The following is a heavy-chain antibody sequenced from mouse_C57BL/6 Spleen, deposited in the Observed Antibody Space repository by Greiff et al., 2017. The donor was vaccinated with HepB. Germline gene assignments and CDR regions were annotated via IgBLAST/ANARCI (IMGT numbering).Heavy chain of an antibody. CDR1: GYTFPSYW. CDR2: IDPSDSYT. Sequence: QVQLQQPGAELVMPGASVKLSCKASGYTFPSYWMHWVKQRPGQGLEWIGEIDPSDSYTNYNQKFKGKSTLTVDKSSSTAYMQLSSLTSEDSAVYYCARGINGYDAWFAYWGQGTLVTVSA. V-gene: IGHV1-69*01. CDR3: ARGINGYDAWFAY. D-gene: IGHD2-2*01. J-gene: IGHJ3*01.